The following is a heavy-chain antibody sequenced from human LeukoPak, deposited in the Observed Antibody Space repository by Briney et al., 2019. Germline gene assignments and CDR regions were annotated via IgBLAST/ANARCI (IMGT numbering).Heavy chain of an antibody. Sequence: SVKISCKASGGTFSSYAISWVRQAPGQGLEWMGGIIPIFGTANYAQRFQGRVTITADESTSTAYMELSSLRSEDTAVYYCARTAVAGTVRSRKYNWFDPWGQGTLVIVSS. CDR2: IIPIFGTA. CDR1: GGTFSSYA. J-gene: IGHJ5*02. CDR3: ARTAVAGTVRSRKYNWFDP. V-gene: IGHV1-69*13. D-gene: IGHD6-19*01.